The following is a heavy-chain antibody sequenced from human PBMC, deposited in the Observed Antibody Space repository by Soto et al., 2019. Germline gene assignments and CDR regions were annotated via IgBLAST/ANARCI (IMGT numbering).Heavy chain of an antibody. V-gene: IGHV1-18*01. CDR1: GYTFTTFG. CDR3: ARTKGVGAACAWGF. CDR2: INPNNGYK. D-gene: IGHD2-8*01. Sequence: QVQLVQSGAEVKKPGASVKVSCKASGYTFTTFGINWVRQAPGQGLEWMGWINPNNGYKNYAQKFQGRVTMTTGTSTSTAYMEVRSLRSDDTAFYYCARTKGVGAACAWGFWGQGTRVTGSS. J-gene: IGHJ4*02.